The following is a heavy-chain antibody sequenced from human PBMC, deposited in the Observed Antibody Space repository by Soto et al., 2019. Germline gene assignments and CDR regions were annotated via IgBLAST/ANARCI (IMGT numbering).Heavy chain of an antibody. V-gene: IGHV1-24*01. J-gene: IGHJ4*01. CDR1: GYILTDLS. CDR3: AARSRYTSGQEFDY. CDR2: FDPEDGET. D-gene: IGHD6-19*01. Sequence: QVQLVQSGAEVKKPGASVKVSCKVSGYILTDLSIHWVRQAPGKGLEWMGGFDPEDGETIYAQKFHGRVTMTEDTSTYTAYMELSSLRSEDTAVYYCAARSRYTSGQEFDYWGHGTLVTVSS.